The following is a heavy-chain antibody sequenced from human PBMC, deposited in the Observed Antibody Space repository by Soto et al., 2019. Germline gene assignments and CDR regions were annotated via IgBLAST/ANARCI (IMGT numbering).Heavy chain of an antibody. V-gene: IGHV5-51*01. CDR2: IYPGDSDT. CDR3: ARTSAAGKYYYGMDV. D-gene: IGHD6-13*01. CDR1: GYSFTRYW. J-gene: IGHJ6*02. Sequence: PGESLKLSCKGSGYSFTRYWVGWVRQMPGKGLEWMGIIYPGDSDTRYSPSFQGQVTISADKSISTAYLQWSSLKASDTAMYYCARTSAAGKYYYGMDVRGQGTTVTVSS.